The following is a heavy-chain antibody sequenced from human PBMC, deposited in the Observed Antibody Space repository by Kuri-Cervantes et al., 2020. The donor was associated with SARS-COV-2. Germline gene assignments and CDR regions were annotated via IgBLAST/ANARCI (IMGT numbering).Heavy chain of an antibody. D-gene: IGHD2-2*02. CDR1: GFSLNTATMD. Sequence: SGPTLVQPPETLTLTCTFSGFSLNTATMDVSWIRQPPGKALEWLERIDWKEVKVFIASQKTQLDISKDTSKDQVVLKMSNLDPVDTAAYYCARYPDHWGQGILVTVSS. CDR3: ARYPDH. V-gene: IGHV2-70*04. CDR2: IDWKEVK. J-gene: IGHJ4*02.